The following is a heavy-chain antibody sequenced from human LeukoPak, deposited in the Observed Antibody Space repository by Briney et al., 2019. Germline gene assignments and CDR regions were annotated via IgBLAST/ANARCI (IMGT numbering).Heavy chain of an antibody. CDR3: ASTSEGDGWFDP. Sequence: SETLSLTCTVSGGSVSSGGYYWSWIRQPPGKGLEWIGYIYYSGSTNYNPSLKSRVTISVDTSKNQFSLKLSSVTAADTAVYYCASTSEGDGWFDPWGQGTLVTVSS. J-gene: IGHJ5*02. CDR2: IYYSGST. V-gene: IGHV4-61*08. CDR1: GGSVSSGGYY. D-gene: IGHD2-21*02.